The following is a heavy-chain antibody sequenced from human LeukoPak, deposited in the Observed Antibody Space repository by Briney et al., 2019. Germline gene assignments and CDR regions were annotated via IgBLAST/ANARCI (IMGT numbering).Heavy chain of an antibody. CDR3: ARGVGAAGKAEYFQH. D-gene: IGHD6-13*01. Sequence: SETLSLTCAVYGGSLGGTSWSGFRQPPGRGLGWFGEINHSGSTNYNPSLKSRVTISVDTSKNQFSLKLSSVTAADTAVYYCARGVGAAGKAEYFQHWGQGTLVTVSS. V-gene: IGHV4-34*01. J-gene: IGHJ1*01. CDR2: INHSGST. CDR1: GGSLGGTS.